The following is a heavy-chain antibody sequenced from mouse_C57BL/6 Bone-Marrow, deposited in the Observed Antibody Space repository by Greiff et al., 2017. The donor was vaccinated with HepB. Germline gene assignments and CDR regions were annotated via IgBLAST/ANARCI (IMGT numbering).Heavy chain of an antibody. CDR2: IYPGDGDT. CDR1: GYAFSSSW. D-gene: IGHD1-1*02. J-gene: IGHJ3*01. CDR3: ASYGPYAY. V-gene: IGHV1-82*01. Sequence: QVQLQQSGPELVKPGASVKISCKASGYAFSSSWMNWVKQRPGKGLEWIGRIYPGDGDTNYNGKFKGKATLTADKSSSTAYMQLSSLKSEDSAVYFCASYGPYAYWGQGTLVTVSA.